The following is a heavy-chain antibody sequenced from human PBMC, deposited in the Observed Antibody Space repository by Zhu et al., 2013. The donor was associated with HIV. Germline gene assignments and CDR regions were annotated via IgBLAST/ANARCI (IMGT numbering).Heavy chain of an antibody. Sequence: VQLQQWGAGLLKPSETLSLTCAVSGGSINSGGDYSWSWIRQPPGKALEWIGYIYHSGSTYYNPSLKSRVTISVDRSKNQFSLKLSSVTAADTAVYYCARVADCTGGVCYGGVDYWGQGTLVTVSS. J-gene: IGHJ4*02. CDR1: GGSINSGGDYS. V-gene: IGHV4-30-2*01. D-gene: IGHD2-8*02. CDR3: ARVADCTGGVCYGGVDY. CDR2: IYHSGST.